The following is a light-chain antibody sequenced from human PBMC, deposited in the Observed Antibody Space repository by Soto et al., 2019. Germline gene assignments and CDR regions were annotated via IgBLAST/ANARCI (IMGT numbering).Light chain of an antibody. V-gene: IGLV2-14*01. Sequence: QSALTQPASVSGSPGQSITISCTGTSSDVGGYNYVSWYQHHPGKAPKLIVYEVTYRPSGVSNRFSGSKSGNTASLTISGLQAEDEAEYYCSSFTTISTYVFGTGTKLTVL. CDR1: SSDVGGYNY. CDR3: SSFTTISTYV. CDR2: EVT. J-gene: IGLJ1*01.